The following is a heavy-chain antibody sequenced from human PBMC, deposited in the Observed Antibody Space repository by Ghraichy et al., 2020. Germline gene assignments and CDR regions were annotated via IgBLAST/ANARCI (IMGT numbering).Heavy chain of an antibody. D-gene: IGHD2-2*01. CDR3: ARGVVPAAIGAIYWFDP. Sequence: SETLSLTCTVSGGSISNYYWNWIRQPPGKGLEWIGYIYYSGSTNYNPSLKSRVTTSVDTSRTQFSLQLSSVTAADTAVYYCARGVVPAAIGAIYWFDPWGQGTLVTVSS. V-gene: IGHV4-59*01. CDR1: GGSISNYY. J-gene: IGHJ5*02. CDR2: IYYSGST.